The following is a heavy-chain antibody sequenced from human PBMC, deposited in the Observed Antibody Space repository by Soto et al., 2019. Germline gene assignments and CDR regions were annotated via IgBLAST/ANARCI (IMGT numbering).Heavy chain of an antibody. J-gene: IGHJ5*02. V-gene: IGHV4-59*08. CDR3: ARMGAYYQSLDP. CDR1: GGSFSPNY. Sequence: QLQLQESGPGRVKSSETLSITCTVSGGSFSPNYWSWNRQPPGKGLEWFGYIYYAGSTSYNPYLKRRVTISLDTSKRQFSLSMRSVTAADTAVYYCARMGAYYQSLDPWGPGTLVTVSS. CDR2: IYYAGST. D-gene: IGHD2-21*01.